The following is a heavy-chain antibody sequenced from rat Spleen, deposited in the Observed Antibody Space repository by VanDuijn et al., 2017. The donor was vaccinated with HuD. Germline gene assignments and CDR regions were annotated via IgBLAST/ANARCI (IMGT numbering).Heavy chain of an antibody. J-gene: IGHJ2*01. CDR1: GFTFSNYD. CDR2: ISYDGSST. V-gene: IGHV5-29*01. D-gene: IGHD1-6*01. Sequence: EVQLVESGGGLVQPGRSLKLSCAASGFTFSNYDMAWVRQAPTKGLEWVATISYDGSSTYYRDSVKGRFTISRDNAKSTLYLQMDSLRSEDTATYYCTRGGYMYTTDYYSFYWGQGVMVTVSS. CDR3: TRGGYMYTTDYYSFY.